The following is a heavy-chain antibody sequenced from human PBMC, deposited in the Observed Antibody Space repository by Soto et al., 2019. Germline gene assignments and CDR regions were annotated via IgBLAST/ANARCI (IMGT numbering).Heavy chain of an antibody. CDR1: GFAFINSW. V-gene: IGHV3-15*07. Sequence: PGGSLRLSCAASGFAFINSWMNWVRQTPGKGLEWVGRIKSKTDGGTTDYAAPVKGRFTISRDDSENTLYLQMNSLRAEDTAVYYCAKDRGYYSSSWPFYWGQGTLVTVSS. CDR2: IKSKTDGGTT. J-gene: IGHJ4*02. D-gene: IGHD6-13*01. CDR3: AKDRGYYSSSWPFY.